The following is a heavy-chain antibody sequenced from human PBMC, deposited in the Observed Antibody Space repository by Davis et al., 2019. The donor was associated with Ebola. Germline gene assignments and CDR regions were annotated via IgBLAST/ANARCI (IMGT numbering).Heavy chain of an antibody. Sequence: AASVKVSCKASGGTFSTYDINWVRQAPGQGLEWMGRIIPMVGTATYAQKFQGRVTITADKSTSTGYMEMSCLRSEDTGVYYCARNLGRYDDHWGQGTLVTVSS. CDR3: ARNLGRYDDH. CDR1: GGTFSTYD. J-gene: IGHJ4*02. CDR2: IIPMVGTA. V-gene: IGHV1-69*04. D-gene: IGHD1-26*01.